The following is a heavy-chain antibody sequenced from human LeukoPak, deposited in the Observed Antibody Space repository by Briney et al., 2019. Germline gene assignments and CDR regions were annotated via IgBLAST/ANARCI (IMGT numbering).Heavy chain of an antibody. J-gene: IGHJ4*02. Sequence: SETLSLTCAVYGGSFRGYYGSWIRHPPGKGLEWIGEINHSGSTNYNPSLKSRVTISVDTSKNQFSLKLSSVTAADTAVYYCARGWNSSSWYDYWGQGTLVTVSS. V-gene: IGHV4-34*01. CDR1: GGSFRGYY. CDR3: ARGWNSSSWYDY. D-gene: IGHD6-13*01. CDR2: INHSGST.